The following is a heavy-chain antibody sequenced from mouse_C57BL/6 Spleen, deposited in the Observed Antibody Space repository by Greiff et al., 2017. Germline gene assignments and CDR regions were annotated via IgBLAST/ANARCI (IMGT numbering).Heavy chain of an antibody. V-gene: IGHV1-52*01. D-gene: IGHD1-1*01. CDR3: ARGDYGSSHWYFDV. CDR1: GYTFTSYW. J-gene: IGHJ1*03. CDR2: IDPSDSET. Sequence: QVQLQQPGAELVRPGSSVKLSCKASGYTFTSYWMHWVKQRHIQGLEWIGNIDPSDSETHYNQKFKDKATLTVDKSSSTAYMPLSSLTSEDSAVYYCARGDYGSSHWYFDVWGTGTTVTVSS.